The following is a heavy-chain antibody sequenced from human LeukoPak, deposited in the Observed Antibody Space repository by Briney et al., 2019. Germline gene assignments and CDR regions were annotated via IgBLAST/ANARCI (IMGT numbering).Heavy chain of an antibody. J-gene: IGHJ4*02. CDR2: ISDVESDK. Sequence: PGGSLRLSCAASGFTFSSYAMHWVRQAPGKGLEWVTVISDVESDKYYADSVKGRFTISRDNSKNTLYLQMNSLRAEDTAVYYCAKDLERHIVVVTASAVDYWGQGTLVTVSS. CDR3: AKDLERHIVVVTASAVDY. V-gene: IGHV3-30-3*01. D-gene: IGHD2-21*02. CDR1: GFTFSSYA.